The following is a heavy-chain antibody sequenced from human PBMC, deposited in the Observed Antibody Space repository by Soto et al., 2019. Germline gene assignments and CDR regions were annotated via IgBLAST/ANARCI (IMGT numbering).Heavy chain of an antibody. V-gene: IGHV2-5*02. CDR1: GFSLSTVGVA. J-gene: IGHJ4*02. CDR2: IYWDDDK. CDR3: AHRRQEARRWGVYFVS. D-gene: IGHD6-6*01. Sequence: QITLKESGPTLVTPTQTLTLTCTFSGFSLSTVGVAVGWIRQPPGKALEGLALIYWDDDKRYRPSLKSRLTITEDTSKNQVVLTLTNMDPVDTGAYFCAHRRQEARRWGVYFVSWGQGSLVTVSS.